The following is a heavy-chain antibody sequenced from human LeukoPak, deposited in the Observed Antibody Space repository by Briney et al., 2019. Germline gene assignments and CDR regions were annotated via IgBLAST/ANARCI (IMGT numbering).Heavy chain of an antibody. Sequence: GGSLRLSCAASGFTFSSNTMNWVRQAPGKGLEWVSCISSSSSYKYYADSVKGRFTISRDNAINSLYLQMNSLRAEDTAVYYCARATTVTTGAFDIWGQGTMVTVSS. V-gene: IGHV3-21*01. CDR2: ISSSSSYK. J-gene: IGHJ3*02. D-gene: IGHD4-17*01. CDR3: ARATTVTTGAFDI. CDR1: GFTFSSNT.